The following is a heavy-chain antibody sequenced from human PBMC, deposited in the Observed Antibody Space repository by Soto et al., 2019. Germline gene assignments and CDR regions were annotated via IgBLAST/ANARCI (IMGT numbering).Heavy chain of an antibody. CDR1: GGSFSSDSFI. CDR2: INYSGTT. D-gene: IGHD1-26*01. V-gene: IGHV4-31*03. Sequence: QVQLQESGPGLVKPSQTLSLTCSVSGGSFSSDSFIWSWVRQFPGKGLEWIGYINYSGTTYYNPSLRSRITMSVDTSKNQFSLNLSSVTDADTDVYYCARDHKWDGMDVWGQGTTVTVSS. J-gene: IGHJ6*02. CDR3: ARDHKWDGMDV.